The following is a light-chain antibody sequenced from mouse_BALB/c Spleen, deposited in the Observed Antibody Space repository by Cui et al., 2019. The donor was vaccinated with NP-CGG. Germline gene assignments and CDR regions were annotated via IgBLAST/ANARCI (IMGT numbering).Light chain of an antibody. V-gene: IGLV1*01. CDR2: GTK. J-gene: IGLJ1*01. CDR1: TGAVTTSNY. Sequence: QVVVTQESALTTSPVETVTLTCRSRTGAVTTSNYANWVQEKPDHLFTGLIGGTKNRAPGVPARFSGSLIGDKAALTITGAQTEDEAIYFCALWYSNHWVFGGGTKLTVL. CDR3: ALWYSNHWV.